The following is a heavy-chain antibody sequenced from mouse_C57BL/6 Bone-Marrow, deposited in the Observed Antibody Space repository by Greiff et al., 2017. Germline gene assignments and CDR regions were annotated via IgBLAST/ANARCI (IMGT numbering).Heavy chain of an antibody. D-gene: IGHD1-1*01. CDR1: GYTFTSYG. Sequence: VQLQQSGAELARPGASVKLSCKASGYTFTSYGISWVKQRTGQGLEWIGEIYPRSGTTYYNEQFKGKATLTADKSSSTAYMELRRLTSEDSAVYFCARWGLVITTVVAEDYFDYWGQGTTLTVSS. V-gene: IGHV1-81*01. CDR3: ARWGLVITTVVAEDYFDY. J-gene: IGHJ2*01. CDR2: IYPRSGTT.